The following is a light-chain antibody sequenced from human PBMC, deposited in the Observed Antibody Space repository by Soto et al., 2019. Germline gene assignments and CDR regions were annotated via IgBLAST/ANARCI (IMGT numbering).Light chain of an antibody. CDR2: KTS. V-gene: IGKV1-5*03. CDR3: QQYKSFSLT. J-gene: IGKJ4*01. CDR1: XXINNW. Sequence: QSPSTLSASVXXRVTITXXXXXXINNWLAWYQQKPWKAPKLLIYKTSDLESGVPSRFSGSGSGTEFSLTISSLQPDDFATYYCQQYKSFSLTFGGGTRVEVK.